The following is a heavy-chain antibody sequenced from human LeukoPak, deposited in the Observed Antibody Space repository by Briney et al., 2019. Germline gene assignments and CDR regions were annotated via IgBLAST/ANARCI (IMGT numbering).Heavy chain of an antibody. V-gene: IGHV4-34*01. CDR2: INHSGST. CDR3: ARRYCSSTSCYTGYYFDY. CDR1: GGSFSGYY. D-gene: IGHD2-2*02. J-gene: IGHJ4*02. Sequence: SETLSLTCAVYGGSFSGYYWSWIRQPPGKGLEWIGEINHSGSTNYNPSLKSRVTISVDTSKNQFSLKLSSVTAADTAVYYCARRYCSSTSCYTGYYFDYWGQGTLVTVSS.